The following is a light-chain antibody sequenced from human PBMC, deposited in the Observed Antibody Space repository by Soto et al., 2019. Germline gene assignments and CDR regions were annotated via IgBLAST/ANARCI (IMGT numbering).Light chain of an antibody. CDR1: QSVSSN. J-gene: IGKJ3*01. Sequence: EIVMTQSPATLSVSPGERATLSCRASQSVSSNLAWYQQKPGQAPRLLIYGASTRATGIPARFSGSGSGTEFTLTINGLQSEDFAVYYCQQYNNWPPLFTFGPGTKVDIK. V-gene: IGKV3-15*01. CDR2: GAS. CDR3: QQYNNWPPLFT.